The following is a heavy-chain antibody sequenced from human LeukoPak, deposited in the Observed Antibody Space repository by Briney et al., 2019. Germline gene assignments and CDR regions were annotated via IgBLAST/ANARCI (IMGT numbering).Heavy chain of an antibody. V-gene: IGHV4-30-2*03. Sequence: LRLSCAASGFSFSSFAMSWVRQAPGKGLEWIGSIYYSGSTYYNPSLKSRVTISVDTSKNQFSLKLSSVTAADTAVYYCARSRAGTRLYYFDYWGQGTLVTVSS. J-gene: IGHJ4*02. CDR1: GFSFSSFA. D-gene: IGHD6-19*01. CDR2: IYYSGST. CDR3: ARSRAGTRLYYFDY.